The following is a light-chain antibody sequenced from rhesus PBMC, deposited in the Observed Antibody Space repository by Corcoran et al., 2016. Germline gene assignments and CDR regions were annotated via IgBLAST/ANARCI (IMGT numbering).Light chain of an antibody. V-gene: IGKV2-78*01. Sequence: IVMTQTPLSLSVTPGEPASISCRSSQSLLHSSGYTYLHWFFQKPGQSPQLLIYEVSHRASGVPDRFSGSGSGTDFTLKISRVEAEDVGLYYCEQTLQPPLTFGGGTKVELK. J-gene: IGKJ4*01. CDR3: EQTLQPPLT. CDR2: EVS. CDR1: QSLLHSSGYTY.